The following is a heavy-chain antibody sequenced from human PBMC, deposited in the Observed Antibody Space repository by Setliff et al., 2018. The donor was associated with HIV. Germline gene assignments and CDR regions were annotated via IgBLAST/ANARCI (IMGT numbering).Heavy chain of an antibody. Sequence: GASVKVSCKASGYTFTRNQIHWVRQAPGQGLEWMGIINPSGGSAAYAEKFRGRVTMTRDTSTNTVYMDLRNLRSEDTAVYYCATLDPSGGNFLAYWGQGTLVTVSS. CDR2: INPSGGSA. D-gene: IGHD2-21*02. CDR3: ATLDPSGGNFLAY. V-gene: IGHV1-46*01. CDR1: GYTFTRNQ. J-gene: IGHJ4*02.